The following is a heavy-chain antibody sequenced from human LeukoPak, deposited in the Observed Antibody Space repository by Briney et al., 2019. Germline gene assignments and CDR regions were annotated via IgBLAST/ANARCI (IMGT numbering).Heavy chain of an antibody. J-gene: IGHJ4*02. CDR1: GFTFGDYA. Sequence: GGSLRLSCTASGFTFGDYAMSWFRQAPGKGLEWVGFIRSKAYGGTTEYAASVKGRFTISRDDSKSIAYLQMSSLKTEDTAVYYCTRADSSGYYPFPPFDYWGQGTLVTVSS. V-gene: IGHV3-49*03. D-gene: IGHD3-22*01. CDR2: IRSKAYGGTT. CDR3: TRADSSGYYPFPPFDY.